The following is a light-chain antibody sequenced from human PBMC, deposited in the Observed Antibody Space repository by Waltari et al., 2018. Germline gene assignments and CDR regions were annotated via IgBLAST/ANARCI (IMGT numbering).Light chain of an antibody. CDR3: QQYNNWPPGT. V-gene: IGKV3-15*01. CDR1: QNVLTN. J-gene: IGKJ1*01. CDR2: GAS. Sequence: ETVMTQSPATLCVSPGERATLSCRASQNVLTNLAWYQQRRGPAPRLLIYGASTRATGIPARFSGSGSGTEFTLTISSLQSEDFAIYYCQQYNNWPPGTFGQGTKVEVK.